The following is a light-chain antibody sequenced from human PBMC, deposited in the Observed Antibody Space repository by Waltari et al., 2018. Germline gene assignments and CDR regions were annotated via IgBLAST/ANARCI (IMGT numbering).Light chain of an antibody. CDR2: SAS. J-gene: IGKJ4*01. CDR1: QSISSY. CDR3: QQSYSYPLT. Sequence: DIQMTQSPSSLSASVGDRVTITCRASQSISSYLNWYQLKPGKAPKLLIYSASSLQSGVPSRFSGSGSGTDCTLTISSLQPEDFATYYCQQSYSYPLTFGGGTKVEIK. V-gene: IGKV1-39*01.